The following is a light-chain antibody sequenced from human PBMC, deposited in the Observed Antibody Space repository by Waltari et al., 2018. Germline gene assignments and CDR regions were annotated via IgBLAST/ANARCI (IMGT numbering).Light chain of an antibody. V-gene: IGKV3D-15*01. J-gene: IGKJ1*01. CDR3: QQYNIWPWT. CDR1: QSATTS. CDR2: RAP. Sequence: EVVMTQSPATLSVSPGERVSLACRASQSATTSLAWDQQTPGQAPRPLIYRAPTRAAGVPDRFSGSGSGTEFTLTISSLQSEDSAIYYCQQYNIWPWTFGPGTNVDIK.